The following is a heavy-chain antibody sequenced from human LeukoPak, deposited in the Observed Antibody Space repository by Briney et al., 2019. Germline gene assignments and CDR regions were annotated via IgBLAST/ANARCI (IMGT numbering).Heavy chain of an antibody. D-gene: IGHD5-12*01. CDR3: ARDYGGILVAETFDY. CDR2: INPNSGGT. Sequence: ASVKVSCKASGYTFTGYYIHWVRQAPGQGLEWMGWINPNSGGTNYAQDFQDRVTMTRDTSISTAYMGLSRLRSDDTAVYYCARDYGGILVAETFDYWGQGTLVTVSS. CDR1: GYTFTGYY. V-gene: IGHV1-2*02. J-gene: IGHJ4*02.